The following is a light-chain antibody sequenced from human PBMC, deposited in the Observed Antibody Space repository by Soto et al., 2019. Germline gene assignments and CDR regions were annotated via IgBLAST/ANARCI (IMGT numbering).Light chain of an antibody. Sequence: DIVMTQSPDSLAVSLGERATINCKSSQNVLYKSNNENYLAWYQQKPGQPPKLLIYWASTRKPGVPDRFSSSGSASNSTLTISSLQAEDVAVYYRQRYYNTPPYTFGQGTKLEI. CDR1: QNVLYKSNNENY. J-gene: IGKJ2*01. CDR3: QRYYNTPPYT. CDR2: WAS. V-gene: IGKV4-1*01.